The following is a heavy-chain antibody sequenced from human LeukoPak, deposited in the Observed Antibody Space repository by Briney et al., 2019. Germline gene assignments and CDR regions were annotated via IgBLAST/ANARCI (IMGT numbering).Heavy chain of an antibody. V-gene: IGHV3-23*01. CDR2: ISGSGGNT. D-gene: IGHD2-2*01. CDR1: GFTFSSYV. CDR3: AKRAVIAPAGGFDY. J-gene: IGHJ4*02. Sequence: GGSLRLSCAASGFTFSSYVMSWVRQAPGKGLEWVSGISGSGGNTYYDDSVKGRFTISRDNSKNTLYLQMNSLRDEDTAVYYCAKRAVIAPAGGFDYWGQGTLVTVSS.